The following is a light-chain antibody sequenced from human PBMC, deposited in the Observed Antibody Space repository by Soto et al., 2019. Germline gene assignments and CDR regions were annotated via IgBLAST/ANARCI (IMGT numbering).Light chain of an antibody. Sequence: QSALTQPPSVSGYPGQSVAISCTGLSSDVGVYKFVSWYQQRPGKAPKLIIYDVNKCPSGIPDRFSGSKSGDTASLTISGLRAEDEADYYCCSYASTFAVFGGGTKLTVL. V-gene: IGLV2-11*01. CDR1: SSDVGVYKF. J-gene: IGLJ2*01. CDR2: DVN. CDR3: CSYASTFAV.